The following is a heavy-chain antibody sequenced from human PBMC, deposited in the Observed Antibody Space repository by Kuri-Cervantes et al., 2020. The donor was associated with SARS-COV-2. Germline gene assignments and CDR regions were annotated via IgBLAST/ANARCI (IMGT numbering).Heavy chain of an antibody. Sequence: LSLTCAASGFTFSSYGMHWVRQAPGKGLEWVAFIRYDGSNKYYADSVKGRFTISRDNSKNTLYLQMNSLRAEDTAVYYGAKPGVVRSAFDYWGQGTLVTVSS. D-gene: IGHD3-3*01. CDR2: IRYDGSNK. V-gene: IGHV3-30*02. J-gene: IGHJ4*02. CDR3: AKPGVVRSAFDY. CDR1: GFTFSSYG.